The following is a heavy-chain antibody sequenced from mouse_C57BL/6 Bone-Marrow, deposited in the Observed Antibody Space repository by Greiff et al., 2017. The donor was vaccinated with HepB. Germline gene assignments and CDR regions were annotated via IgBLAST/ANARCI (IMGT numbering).Heavy chain of an antibody. CDR2: IYPGSGST. D-gene: IGHD2-2*01. CDR3: ARSGGYDEFDY. Sequence: QVHVKQPGAELVKPGASVKMSCKASGYTFTSYWITWVKQRPGQGLEWIGDIYPGSGSTNYNEKFKSKATLTVDTSSSTAYMQLSSLTSEDSAVYYCARSGGYDEFDYWGQGTTLTVSS. V-gene: IGHV1-55*01. J-gene: IGHJ2*01. CDR1: GYTFTSYW.